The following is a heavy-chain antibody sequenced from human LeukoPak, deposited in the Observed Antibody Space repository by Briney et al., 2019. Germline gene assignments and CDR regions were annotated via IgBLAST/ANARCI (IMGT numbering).Heavy chain of an antibody. CDR3: ARDSVAVAGWY. J-gene: IGHJ4*02. CDR1: GFTFSSSA. D-gene: IGHD6-19*01. Sequence: GGSLRLSCAASGFTFSSSAMSWVRQVPGKGLEWVSGISASGGSTYYADSVRGRFTISRDNAKNSLYLQMNSLRAEDTAVYYCARDSVAVAGWYWGQGTLVTVSS. V-gene: IGHV3-23*01. CDR2: ISASGGST.